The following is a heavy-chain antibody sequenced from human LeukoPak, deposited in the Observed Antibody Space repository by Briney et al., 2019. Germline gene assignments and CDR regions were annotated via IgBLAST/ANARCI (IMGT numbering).Heavy chain of an antibody. CDR2: IYHGGST. Sequence: SETLSLTCTVSGYSISSGYYWGWIRQPPGKGLEWIGSIYHGGSTYYNPSLKSRVTISVDTFKNQFSLKLSSVTAADTAVYYCARVSSYYDSSGYVGYWGQGTLVTVTS. J-gene: IGHJ4*02. V-gene: IGHV4-38-2*02. D-gene: IGHD3-22*01. CDR1: GYSISSGYY. CDR3: ARVSSYYDSSGYVGY.